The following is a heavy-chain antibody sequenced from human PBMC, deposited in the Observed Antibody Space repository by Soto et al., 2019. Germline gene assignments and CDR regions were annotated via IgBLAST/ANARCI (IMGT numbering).Heavy chain of an antibody. CDR3: WGAAHVYYYYYGIDV. Sequence: QLQLQESGPGLVKPSETLSLTCTVAGDSISSSNYYWGWSRQPPGKGLEWIGTIYHSGSTYYNPSLKSRVTVSVDTSENQFSLELSSVTAADTAVYYCWGAAHVYYYYYGIDVWGQGTTVTVSS. V-gene: IGHV4-39*01. D-gene: IGHD7-27*01. CDR2: IYHSGST. CDR1: GDSISSSNYY. J-gene: IGHJ6*02.